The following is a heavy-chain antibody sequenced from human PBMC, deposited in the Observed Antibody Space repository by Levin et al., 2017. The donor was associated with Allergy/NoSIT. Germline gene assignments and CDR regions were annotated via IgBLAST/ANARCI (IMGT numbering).Heavy chain of an antibody. Sequence: PSGGSLRLSCAASGFTFSSYAMNWVRQAPGKGLEWVSAISGNGDTTFYADSVKGRFTTSRDHSKNTLHLQMNSLRAEDTAVYYCAKTSPATDYYDYWGQGTQVTVSS. J-gene: IGHJ4*02. CDR1: GFTFSSYA. CDR3: AKTSPATDYYDY. CDR2: ISGNGDTT. D-gene: IGHD1-14*01. V-gene: IGHV3-23*01.